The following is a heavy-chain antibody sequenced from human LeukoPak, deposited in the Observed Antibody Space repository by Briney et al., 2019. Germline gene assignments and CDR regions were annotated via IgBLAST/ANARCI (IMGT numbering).Heavy chain of an antibody. V-gene: IGHV3-30-3*01. D-gene: IGHD6-6*01. CDR1: GFTFSSYA. CDR2: ISYDGSNK. J-gene: IGHJ4*02. CDR3: ARAPPFTLAARTFDY. Sequence: QPGRSLRLSCAASGFTFSSYAMHWVRQAPGKGLEWVAVISYDGSNKYYADSVKGRFTISRDNSKNTLYLQMNSLRAEDTAVYYCARAPPFTLAARTFDYWGQGTLVTVSS.